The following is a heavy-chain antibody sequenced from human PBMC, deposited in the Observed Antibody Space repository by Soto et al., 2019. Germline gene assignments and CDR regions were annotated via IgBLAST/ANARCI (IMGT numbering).Heavy chain of an antibody. V-gene: IGHV1-69*04. CDR2: IIPILGIA. CDR3: ARDRGIVVVPAAMPHAFDI. CDR1: GGTFSSYT. Sequence: ASVKVSCKASGGTFSSYTISWVRQAPGQGLEWMGRIIPILGIANYAQKFQGRVTITADKSTSTAYMELSSLRSEDTAVYYCARDRGIVVVPAAMPHAFDIWGQGTMVTVSS. D-gene: IGHD2-2*01. J-gene: IGHJ3*02.